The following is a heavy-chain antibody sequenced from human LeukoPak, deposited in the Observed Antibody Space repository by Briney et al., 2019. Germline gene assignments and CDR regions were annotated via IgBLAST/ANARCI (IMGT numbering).Heavy chain of an antibody. J-gene: IGHJ4*02. CDR3: ATRPWGDSGYDIDY. CDR1: GYTLTELS. CDR2: FDPEDGET. D-gene: IGHD5-12*01. Sequence: GASVKVSCKVSGYTLTELSMHWVRQAPGKGLEWMGGFDPEDGETIYAQKFQGRVTMTEDTSTDTAYMELSSLRSEDTAVYYCATRPWGDSGYDIDYWGQGTLVTVSP. V-gene: IGHV1-24*01.